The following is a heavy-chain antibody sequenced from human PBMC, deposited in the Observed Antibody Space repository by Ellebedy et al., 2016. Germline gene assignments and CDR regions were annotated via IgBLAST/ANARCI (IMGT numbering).Heavy chain of an antibody. D-gene: IGHD3-16*01. CDR1: GFTFSRYS. CDR2: ISYDGGKK. J-gene: IGHJ4*02. V-gene: IGHV3-30-3*01. CDR3: ARDRLGAMLGFDY. Sequence: GESLKISXAASGFTFSRYSMHWIRQAPGKGLEWVAFISYDGGKKNYADSVKGRFTISRDNSKNTLHVQMNSLRVEDTAMYYCARDRLGAMLGFDYWGQGTLVTVSS.